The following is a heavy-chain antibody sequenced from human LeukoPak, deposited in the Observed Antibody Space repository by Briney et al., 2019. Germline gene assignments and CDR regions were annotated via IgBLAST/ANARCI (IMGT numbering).Heavy chain of an antibody. V-gene: IGHV4-39*07. Sequence: IPSETLSLTCTVSGGSISSSSYYWGWIRQPPGKGLEWIGSIYYSGSTYYNPSLKSRVTISVDTSKNQFSLKLSSVTAADTAVYYCATDNPYYYGSGSYYHDYWGQGTLVTVSS. CDR2: IYYSGST. CDR3: ATDNPYYYGSGSYYHDY. CDR1: GGSISSSSYY. J-gene: IGHJ4*02. D-gene: IGHD3-10*01.